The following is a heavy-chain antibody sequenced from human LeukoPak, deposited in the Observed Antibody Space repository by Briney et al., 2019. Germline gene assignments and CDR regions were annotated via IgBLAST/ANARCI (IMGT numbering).Heavy chain of an antibody. CDR3: AKEGCTGTSCYSNS. CDR1: GFTFSSYA. CDR2: ISGSDGST. J-gene: IGHJ4*02. Sequence: QPGGSLRLSCAASGFTFSSYAMSWVRQAPGKGLEWVSVISGSDGSTYYADSVKGRFTISRDNSKNTLYLQTNSLRAEDTALYYCAKEGCTGTSCYSNSWGQGTLVTVSS. V-gene: IGHV3-23*01. D-gene: IGHD2-2*01.